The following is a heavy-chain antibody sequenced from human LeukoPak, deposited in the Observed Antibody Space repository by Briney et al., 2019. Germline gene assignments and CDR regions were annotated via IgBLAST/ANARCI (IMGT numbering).Heavy chain of an antibody. V-gene: IGHV3-23*01. D-gene: IGHD4-17*01. J-gene: IGHJ4*02. CDR3: AKGSRSTVTTSYFDY. Sequence: GGSLRLSCAASGFPFSSDAMSWVHQAPGKGLEWVSSLSSSGADTYYADSVKGRFTSSRDNSKNTLYLQMRSLRVEDTAVYYCAKGSRSTVTTSYFDYWGQGTLVTVSS. CDR2: LSSSGADT. CDR1: GFPFSSDA.